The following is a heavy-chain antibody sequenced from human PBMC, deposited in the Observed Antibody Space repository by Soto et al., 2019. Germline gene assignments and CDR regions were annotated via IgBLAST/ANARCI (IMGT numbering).Heavy chain of an antibody. CDR3: ARGRYGDY. V-gene: IGHV1-18*01. J-gene: IGHJ4*02. CDR1: GCTFTSYG. Sequence: QVHLVQSGAEVKKPGASVKVSCKASGCTFTSYGITRVRQAPGQGLEWMGWISAHNGNTDYAQKLQGRVIVTRDTSTSTAYMELRSLISDDTAVYYCARGRYGDYWGQGALVTVSS. D-gene: IGHD1-1*01. CDR2: ISAHNGNT.